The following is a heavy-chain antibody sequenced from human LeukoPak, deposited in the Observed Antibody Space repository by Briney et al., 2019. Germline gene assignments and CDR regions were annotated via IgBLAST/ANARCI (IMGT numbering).Heavy chain of an antibody. CDR3: ARDPTYYYDSSGSNHREYFDY. Sequence: SETLSLTCTVSGGSISSYYWSWIRQPAGKGLEWIGRIYTSGSTNYNPSLKSRVTMSVDTSKNQFSLKLSSVTAADTAVHYCARDPTYYYDSSGSNHREYFDYWGQGTLVTVSS. D-gene: IGHD3-22*01. CDR2: IYTSGST. CDR1: GGSISSYY. V-gene: IGHV4-4*07. J-gene: IGHJ4*02.